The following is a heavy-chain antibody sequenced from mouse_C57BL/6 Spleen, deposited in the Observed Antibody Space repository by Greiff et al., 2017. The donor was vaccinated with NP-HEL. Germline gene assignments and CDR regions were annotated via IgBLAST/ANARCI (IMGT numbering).Heavy chain of an antibody. CDR1: GFSLTSYG. CDR3: ARQADYDYGFDY. V-gene: IGHV2-6-1*01. J-gene: IGHJ2*01. Sequence: QVQLKQSGPGLVAPSQSLSITCTVSGFSLTSYGVHWVRQPPGKGLEWLVVIWSDGSTTYNSALKSRLSISKDNPKSQGFLKINSLQTDDTAMYYCARQADYDYGFDYWGQGTTLTVSS. CDR2: IWSDGST. D-gene: IGHD2-4*01.